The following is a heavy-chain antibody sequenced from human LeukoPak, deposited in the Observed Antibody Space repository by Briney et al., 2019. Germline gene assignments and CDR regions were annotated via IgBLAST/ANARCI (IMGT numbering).Heavy chain of an antibody. J-gene: IGHJ6*03. CDR3: ARLIDSYYGSGSYYYYYYYMEV. Sequence: SETLSLTCTVSGGSISSYDWSWIRQPPGKGLEWIGCIYYSGRTNYNHSLKSRVTISVDTSKHQFSLKLSSVTAADTDVYYCARLIDSYYGSGSYYYYYYYMEVWGKGTTVTVSS. V-gene: IGHV4-59*08. CDR1: GGSISSYD. CDR2: IYYSGRT. D-gene: IGHD3-10*01.